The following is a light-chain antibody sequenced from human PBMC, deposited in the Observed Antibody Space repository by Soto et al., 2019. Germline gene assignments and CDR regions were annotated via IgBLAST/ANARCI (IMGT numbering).Light chain of an antibody. V-gene: IGKV3-20*01. CDR1: ESVSSTY. CDR3: HQYGNSPYT. Sequence: EIVLTQSPGTLSLSPGERATLSCRASESVSSTYLAWYQQKPGQAPRLLIYGASSRATGIPDRFSGSGSGKDFTFIINSMEPEDFAVYYCHQYGNSPYTFGQGTKLEIK. CDR2: GAS. J-gene: IGKJ2*01.